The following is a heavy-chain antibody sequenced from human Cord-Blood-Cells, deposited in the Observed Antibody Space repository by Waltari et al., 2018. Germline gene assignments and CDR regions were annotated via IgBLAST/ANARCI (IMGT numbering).Heavy chain of an antibody. Sequence: QLQLQDSAPGLVKPSATLSLTGTVSGGSISSSSEDCGWIRQPPGEGLEWIERIYYSGSAYYNPPHVRRVTRSVDTCKTTLSPKRRSVAAADPAVYYGARHGYRSRTYYEFWSGYGGSNWFDPWGQGTLVTVSS. CDR3: ARHGYRSRTYYEFWSGYGGSNWFDP. CDR2: IYYSGSA. D-gene: IGHD3-3*01. J-gene: IGHJ5*02. V-gene: IGHV4-39*01. CDR1: GGSISSSSED.